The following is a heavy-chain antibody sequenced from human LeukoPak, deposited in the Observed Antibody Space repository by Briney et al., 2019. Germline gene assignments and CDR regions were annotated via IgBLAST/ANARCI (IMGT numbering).Heavy chain of an antibody. CDR3: ARAIVLLWFGESTLYFDY. J-gene: IGHJ4*02. CDR2: INHSGST. Sequence: PSETLSLTCAVSGGSFSGYYWSWIRQPPGKGLEWIGEINHSGSTNYNPSLKSRVTISVDTSKNQFSLKLSSVTAADTAVYYCARAIVLLWFGESTLYFDYWGQGTLVTVSS. CDR1: GGSFSGYY. D-gene: IGHD3-10*01. V-gene: IGHV4-34*01.